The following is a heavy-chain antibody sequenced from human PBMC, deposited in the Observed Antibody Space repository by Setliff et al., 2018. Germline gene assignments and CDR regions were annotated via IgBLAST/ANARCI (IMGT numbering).Heavy chain of an antibody. D-gene: IGHD5-12*01. Sequence: QPGGSLRLSCAASEFIFSSYNMNWVRQAPGKGLEWVSYISSSGATIYYADSVKGRFTISRDNAKNSLYLQMNSLRAEDTAVYYCAGGRGYSGYDRYTWGQGTLVTVSS. CDR1: EFIFSSYN. CDR2: ISSSGATI. CDR3: AGGRGYSGYDRYT. J-gene: IGHJ5*02. V-gene: IGHV3-48*01.